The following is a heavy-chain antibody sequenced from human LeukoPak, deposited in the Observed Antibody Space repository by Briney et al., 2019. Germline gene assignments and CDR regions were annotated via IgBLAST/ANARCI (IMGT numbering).Heavy chain of an antibody. CDR2: LYYTGST. Sequence: SETLSLTCTVSGGSISSYYWSWIRQPPGKGLEWIAYLYYTGSTSYNPSLKSRVTISVDTSKNQFSLKLSSVTAADTAVYYCSAPGYYDSSGYYYDAFDIWGQGTMVTVSS. CDR1: GGSISSYY. D-gene: IGHD3-22*01. CDR3: SAPGYYDSSGYYYDAFDI. V-gene: IGHV4-59*12. J-gene: IGHJ3*02.